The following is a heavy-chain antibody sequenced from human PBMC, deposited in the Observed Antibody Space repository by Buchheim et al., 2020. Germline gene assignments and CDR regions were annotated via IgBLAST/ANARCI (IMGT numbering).Heavy chain of an antibody. CDR3: AKVGRPDFWSGYQGVFYYFDY. Sequence: QVQLVESGGGVVQPGRSLRLSCAASGFTFSSYGMHWVRQAPGKGLEWVAVISYDGSNKYYADSVKGRFTISRDNSKNTLYLQMNSLRAEDTAVYYCAKVGRPDFWSGYQGVFYYFDYWGQGTL. CDR1: GFTFSSYG. J-gene: IGHJ4*02. CDR2: ISYDGSNK. V-gene: IGHV3-30*18. D-gene: IGHD3-3*01.